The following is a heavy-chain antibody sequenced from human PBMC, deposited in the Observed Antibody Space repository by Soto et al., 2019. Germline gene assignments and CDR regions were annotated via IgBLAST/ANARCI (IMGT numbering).Heavy chain of an antibody. V-gene: IGHV4-31*03. D-gene: IGHD2-8*01. CDR3: ARGTVYYCPNDKCGFFFDH. CDR1: GDSLRRGFHH. Sequence: QVQLQESGSGLLKPSQTLSLDCSVSGDSLRRGFHHWSWIRQTPGKGLQLIGYIDTNGDTHYDPSLRNRLNMSIVTTESRFSLKVTSVTAADRAVYYCARGTVYYCPNDKCGFFFDHWGQGALVTVTS. J-gene: IGHJ4*02. CDR2: IDTNGDT.